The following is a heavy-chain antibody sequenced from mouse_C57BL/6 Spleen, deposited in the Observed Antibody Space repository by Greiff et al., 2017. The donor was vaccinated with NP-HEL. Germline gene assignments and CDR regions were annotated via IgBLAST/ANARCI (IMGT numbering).Heavy chain of an antibody. Sequence: QVQLQQPGAELVKPGASVKVSCKASGYTFTSYWMHWVKQRPGPGLEWIGRLHPSDSDTNYNQKFKGKATLTVDKSSSTAYMQLSSLTSEDSAVYYCAIGNYGSRYAMDYWGQGTSVTVSS. D-gene: IGHD1-1*01. J-gene: IGHJ4*01. CDR1: GYTFTSYW. V-gene: IGHV1-74*01. CDR3: AIGNYGSRYAMDY. CDR2: LHPSDSDT.